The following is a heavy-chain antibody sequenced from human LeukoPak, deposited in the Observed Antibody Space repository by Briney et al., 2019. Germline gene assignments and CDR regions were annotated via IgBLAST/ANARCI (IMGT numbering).Heavy chain of an antibody. CDR2: IYSNGNT. J-gene: IGHJ4*02. V-gene: IGHV4-4*07. Sequence: SETLSLICTVSGGSISDYYWSWIRQPAGKGPEWIGRIYSNGNTKYNPSLQSRVTMSVDTSQFSLKLTSVTAADTAVYYCARSSSSSLSRIFFDYWGQGILVTVSS. CDR3: ARSSSSSLSRIFFDY. D-gene: IGHD2-2*01. CDR1: GGSISDYY.